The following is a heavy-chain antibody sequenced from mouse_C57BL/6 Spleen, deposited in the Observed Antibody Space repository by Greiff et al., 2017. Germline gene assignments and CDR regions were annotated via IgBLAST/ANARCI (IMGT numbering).Heavy chain of an antibody. CDR1: GYSITSDY. Sequence: EVQLKESGPGLAKPSQTLSLTCSVTGYSITSDYWTWIRKFPGNKLEYMGYISYSGSTYYNPSLKSRISITRDTSKNQYYLQLNSVTTEDTATYDCARGSYGSSGYFEVGGRGTTVTVAS. J-gene: IGHJ1*03. CDR3: ARGSYGSSGYFEV. V-gene: IGHV3-8*01. CDR2: ISYSGST. D-gene: IGHD1-1*01.